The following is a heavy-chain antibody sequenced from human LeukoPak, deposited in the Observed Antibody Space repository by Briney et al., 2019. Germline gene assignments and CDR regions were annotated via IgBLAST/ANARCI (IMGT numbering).Heavy chain of an antibody. CDR3: ARDAVFGVVTPSGWFDP. D-gene: IGHD3-3*01. J-gene: IGHJ5*02. CDR1: GYTFTSYY. CDR2: INPSGGST. V-gene: IGHV1-46*01. Sequence: GASVKVSCTASGYTFTSYYMHWVRQAPGQGLEWMGIINPSGGSTSYAQKFQGRVTMTRDTSTSTVYMELSSLRSEDTAVYYCARDAVFGVVTPSGWFDPWGQGTLVTVSS.